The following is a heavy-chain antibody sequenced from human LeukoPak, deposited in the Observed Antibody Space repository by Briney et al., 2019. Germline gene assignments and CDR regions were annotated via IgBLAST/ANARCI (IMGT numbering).Heavy chain of an antibody. CDR1: GLTFRNYA. D-gene: IGHD3-10*01. CDR3: AKSRSVAPWDYFDY. V-gene: IGHV3-23*01. J-gene: IGHJ4*02. CDR2: ISGSGGSP. Sequence: PGGSLRLSCAASGLTFRNYAMSWVRQAPGKGLAWVSAISGSGGSPYYAESVKGRFTISRDNSESTLFLQMNSLRAEDTAMYYCAKSRSVAPWDYFDYWGQGILVTVSS.